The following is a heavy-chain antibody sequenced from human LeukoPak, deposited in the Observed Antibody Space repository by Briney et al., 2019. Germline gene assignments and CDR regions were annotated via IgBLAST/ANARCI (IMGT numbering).Heavy chain of an antibody. Sequence: GGSLRLSCAASGFTFSSYWMSWVRQAPGKGLEWVANIKQDGSEKYYVDSVKGRFTISRDNAKNSLYLQMTSLRAEDTAVYYCARDRGLRAIRWLSPFDYWGQGTLVTVSS. CDR3: ARDRGLRAIRWLSPFDY. V-gene: IGHV3-7*01. D-gene: IGHD3-22*01. J-gene: IGHJ4*02. CDR1: GFTFSSYW. CDR2: IKQDGSEK.